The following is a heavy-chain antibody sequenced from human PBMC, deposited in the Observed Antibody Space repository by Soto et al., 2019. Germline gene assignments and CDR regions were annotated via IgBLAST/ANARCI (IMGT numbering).Heavy chain of an antibody. CDR3: ARDAGSLRLRHAFDI. CDR2: IYHSGST. J-gene: IGHJ3*02. D-gene: IGHD2-15*01. V-gene: IGHV4-30-2*01. Sequence: LSLTSAVSGGSISSGGYSWSWIRQPPGKGLEWIGYIYHSGSTYYNPSLKSRVTISVDRSKNQFSLKLSSVTAADTAVYYCARDAGSLRLRHAFDIWGQGTMVTVSS. CDR1: GGSISSGGYS.